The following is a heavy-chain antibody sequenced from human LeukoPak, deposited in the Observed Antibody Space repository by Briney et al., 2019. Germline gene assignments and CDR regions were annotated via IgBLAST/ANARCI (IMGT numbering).Heavy chain of an antibody. CDR3: ARVSTQLVPVY. CDR2: IYYSGST. V-gene: IGHV4-59*01. D-gene: IGHD6-6*01. CDR1: VDSISSYY. Sequence: SETLSLTCTVSVDSISSYYWSWIRQPPGKGLEWIGYIYYSGSTNYNPSLKSRVTISVDTSKNQFSLKLSSVTAADTAVYYCARVSTQLVPVYWGQGTLVTVSS. J-gene: IGHJ4*02.